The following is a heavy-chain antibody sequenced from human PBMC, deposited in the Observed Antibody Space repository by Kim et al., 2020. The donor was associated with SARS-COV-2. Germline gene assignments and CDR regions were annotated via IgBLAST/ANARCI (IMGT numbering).Heavy chain of an antibody. J-gene: IGHJ6*02. D-gene: IGHD3-10*01. V-gene: IGHV3-23*01. CDR3: AKDPGSGEWPSGYYGMDG. Sequence: GGSLRLSCAASGFTFSSYAMSWVRQAPGKGLEWVSAISGSGGSTYYADSVKGRFTISRDNSKNTLYLQMNSLRAEDTAVYYCAKDPGSGEWPSGYYGMDGWGQGTTVTVSS. CDR1: GFTFSSYA. CDR2: ISGSGGST.